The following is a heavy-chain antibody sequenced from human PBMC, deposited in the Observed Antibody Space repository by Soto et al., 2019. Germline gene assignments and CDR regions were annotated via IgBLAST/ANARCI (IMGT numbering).Heavy chain of an antibody. CDR2: INPSGDT. Sequence: QVQLVQSGAEVKKPGASVKISCKASGDTFTSYYMHWVRQAPGQGLEWMGIINPSGDTSYAQKFQARVTRTADRPRGTVYMGLSSRRSADTAGYYCARVYCSGGGCYGIDYWGQGTLVTVSS. D-gene: IGHD2-15*01. CDR1: GDTFTSYY. J-gene: IGHJ4*02. V-gene: IGHV1-46*01. CDR3: ARVYCSGGGCYGIDY.